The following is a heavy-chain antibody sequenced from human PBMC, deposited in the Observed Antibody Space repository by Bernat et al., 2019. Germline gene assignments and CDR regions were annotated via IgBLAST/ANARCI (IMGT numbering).Heavy chain of an antibody. CDR2: IYYCGST. CDR3: AREERYSYGLYYFDY. D-gene: IGHD5-18*01. J-gene: IGHJ4*02. CDR1: GGSISSYY. Sequence: QVQLQESGPGLVKPSETLSLTCTVSGGSISSYYWSWIRQPPGKGLEWIGYIYYCGSTNYNPSLKSRVTISVDTSKNQFSLKLSSVTAADTAVYYCAREERYSYGLYYFDYWGQGTLVTVSS. V-gene: IGHV4-59*01.